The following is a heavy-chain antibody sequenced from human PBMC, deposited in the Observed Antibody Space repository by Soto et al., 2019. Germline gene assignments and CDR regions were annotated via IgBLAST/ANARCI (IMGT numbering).Heavy chain of an antibody. CDR2: INPNSGGT. CDR3: AREGYCSGGSCSDYCYGMDV. V-gene: IGHV1-2*04. CDR1: GYTFTGYY. Sequence: ASVKVSCKASGYTFTGYYMHWVRQAPGQGLEWMGWINPNSGGTNYAQKFQGWVTMTRDTSISTAYMELSRLRSDDTAVYYCAREGYCSGGSCSDYCYGMDVWGQGTTVTVSS. D-gene: IGHD2-15*01. J-gene: IGHJ6*02.